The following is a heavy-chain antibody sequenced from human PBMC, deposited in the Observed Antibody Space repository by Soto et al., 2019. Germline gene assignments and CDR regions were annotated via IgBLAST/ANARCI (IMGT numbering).Heavy chain of an antibody. Sequence: QVQMVQSGAEVKKPGDSVKVSCKASGYTFTDYYKHWVRQAPGQGFEWVGGINPESGNPKYVPKFQGRVTVTRDTSTSTAYMELNRLTSDDTAVYYCASEDCRNTNCLKGFDYWGQGTLVTVSS. J-gene: IGHJ4*02. D-gene: IGHD2-15*01. V-gene: IGHV1-2*02. CDR3: ASEDCRNTNCLKGFDY. CDR2: INPESGNP. CDR1: GYTFTDYY.